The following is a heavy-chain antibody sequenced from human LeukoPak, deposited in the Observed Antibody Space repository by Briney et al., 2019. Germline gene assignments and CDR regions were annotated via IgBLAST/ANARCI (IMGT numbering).Heavy chain of an antibody. V-gene: IGHV4-34*01. D-gene: IGHD2-2*01. CDR1: GGSFSGYY. CDR3: LRGVRAVVVTAAIRSGSRALDI. Sequence: SETLSLTCAVYGGSFSGYYWSWIRQPPGKGLEWIGEINHSGSTNYNPSLTSRVTIPVDTSKNQSSLKLSSVTAADTAVYYLLRGVRAVVVTAAIRSGSRALDIGGQGKMATVTS. CDR2: INHSGST. J-gene: IGHJ3*02.